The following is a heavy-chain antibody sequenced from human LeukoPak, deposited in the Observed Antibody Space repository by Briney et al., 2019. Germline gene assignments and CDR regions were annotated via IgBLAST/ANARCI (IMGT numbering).Heavy chain of an antibody. CDR1: GGSISSYY. J-gene: IGHJ5*02. V-gene: IGHV4-59*01. Sequence: SETLSLTCTVSGGSISSYYWSWIRQPPGKGLEWIGYIYYSGSTNYNPSLKSRVTISVDTSKNQFSLKVSSVTAADTAVYYCARELRVVARYNWNSNWFAPWGQGTLVTVSS. CDR3: ARELRVVARYNWNSNWFAP. CDR2: IYYSGST. D-gene: IGHD1-7*01.